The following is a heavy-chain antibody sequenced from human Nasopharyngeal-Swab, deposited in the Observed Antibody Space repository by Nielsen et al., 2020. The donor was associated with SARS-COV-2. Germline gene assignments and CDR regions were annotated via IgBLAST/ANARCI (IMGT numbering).Heavy chain of an antibody. CDR3: AGQNGTTPPDY. Sequence: SETLSLTCTVSGGSISSGGYYWSWIRQHPGKGLEWIGYIYYSGSTYYNPTLKSRVTISVDTSKNQFSLKLSSVTAADTAVYYCAGQNGTTPPDYWGQGTLVTVSS. CDR2: IYYSGST. CDR1: GGSISSGGYY. J-gene: IGHJ4*02. D-gene: IGHD1-7*01. V-gene: IGHV4-31*03.